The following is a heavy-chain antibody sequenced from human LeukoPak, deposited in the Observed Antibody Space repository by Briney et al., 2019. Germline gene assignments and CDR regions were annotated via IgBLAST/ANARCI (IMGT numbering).Heavy chain of an antibody. D-gene: IGHD3-10*01. J-gene: IGHJ6*03. CDR3: ARGSWGDFYYYMYV. Sequence: AGGSLRLSCVASGFTFSNYDLHWVRQSTGKGLEWVSAIRTAAGDTHYSDSVKGRFTISRENAKNSVYLQMDSLRAGDTAVYFCARGSWGDFYYYMYVWGKGTSVTVSS. CDR1: GFTFSNYD. V-gene: IGHV3-13*01. CDR2: IRTAAGDT.